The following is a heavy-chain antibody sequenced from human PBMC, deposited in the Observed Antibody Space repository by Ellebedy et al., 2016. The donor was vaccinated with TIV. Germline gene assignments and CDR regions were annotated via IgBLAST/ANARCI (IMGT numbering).Heavy chain of an antibody. D-gene: IGHD3-9*01. CDR3: ARFDYHYYGMDV. J-gene: IGHJ6*02. V-gene: IGHV6-1*01. CDR1: GDSVSSNSAA. Sequence: SQTLSLTCXISGDSVSSNSAAWNWIRQSPSRGLEWLGRTYYRSKWYNDYAVSVKSRITINPDTSKNQFSLKLSSVTAADTAVYYCARFDYHYYGMDVWGQGTTVTVSS. CDR2: TYYRSKWYN.